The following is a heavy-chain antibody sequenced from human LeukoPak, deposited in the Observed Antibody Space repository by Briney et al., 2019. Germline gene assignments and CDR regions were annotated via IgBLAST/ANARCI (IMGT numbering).Heavy chain of an antibody. CDR3: ARDVHGDYGSGWFDP. D-gene: IGHD4-17*01. V-gene: IGHV1-69*05. CDR1: GGTFNNSA. Sequence: GASVKVSCKTSGGTFNNSAISWVRQAPGQGLEWRGGIMPLFGTAVYAQKFQGRVTITKDESTRTVYLELTSLTSDDTAVYYCARDVHGDYGSGWFDPWGQGTLVSVSS. CDR2: IMPLFGTA. J-gene: IGHJ5*02.